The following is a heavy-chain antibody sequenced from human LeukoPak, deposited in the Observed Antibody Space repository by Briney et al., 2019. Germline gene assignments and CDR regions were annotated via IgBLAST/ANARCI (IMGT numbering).Heavy chain of an antibody. D-gene: IGHD6-13*01. CDR1: GGCFSGYY. V-gene: IGHV4-34*01. CDR2: INHSGST. J-gene: IGHJ4*02. Sequence: PSETLSLTCAVYGGCFSGYYWSRIRQPPGKGLEWIGEINHSGSTNYNPSLKSRVTISVDTSKNQFSLKLSSVTAADTAVYYCAREGAAGTPLDYWGQGTLVTVSS. CDR3: AREGAAGTPLDY.